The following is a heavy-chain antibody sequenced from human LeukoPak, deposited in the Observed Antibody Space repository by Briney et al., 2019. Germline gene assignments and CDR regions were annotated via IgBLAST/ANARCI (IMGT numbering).Heavy chain of an antibody. V-gene: IGHV4-34*01. CDR1: GGSFSGYY. Sequence: PSETLSLTCAVYGGSFSGYYWSWIRQPPGKGLEWIGEINHSGSTNYNPSLKSRVPISVDTSKNQFSLKLSSVTAADTAVYYCARATSRYSSSWYVVGREFDYWGQGTLVTVSS. J-gene: IGHJ4*02. CDR3: ARATSRYSSSWYVVGREFDY. D-gene: IGHD6-13*01. CDR2: INHSGST.